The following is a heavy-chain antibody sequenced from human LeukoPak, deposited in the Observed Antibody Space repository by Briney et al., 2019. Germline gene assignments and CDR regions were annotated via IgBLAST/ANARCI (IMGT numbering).Heavy chain of an antibody. D-gene: IGHD3-22*01. CDR3: ARDVYYDSSYFFDY. V-gene: IGHV1-18*01. J-gene: IGHJ4*02. Sequence: KSQGRVTMTTDTSTSTAYVELRSLRSDDTAVYYCARDVYYDSSYFFDYWGQGTLVTVSS.